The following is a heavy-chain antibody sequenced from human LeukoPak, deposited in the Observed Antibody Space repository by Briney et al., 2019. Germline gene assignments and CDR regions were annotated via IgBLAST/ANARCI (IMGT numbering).Heavy chain of an antibody. CDR2: IYYSGST. J-gene: IGHJ6*03. CDR3: ARSSEGRYYYDSSGFSYYYYYMDA. Sequence: PSETLSLTCTVSGGSISSYYWSWIRQPPGKGLEWIGYIYYSGSTNYNPSLKSRVTISVDMSKNQFSLKLSSVTAADTAVYYCARSSEGRYYYDSSGFSYYYYYMDAWGKGTTVTISS. D-gene: IGHD3-22*01. V-gene: IGHV4-59*01. CDR1: GGSISSYY.